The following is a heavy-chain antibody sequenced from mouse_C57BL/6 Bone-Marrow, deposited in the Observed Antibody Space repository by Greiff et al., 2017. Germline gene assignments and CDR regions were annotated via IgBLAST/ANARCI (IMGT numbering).Heavy chain of an antibody. CDR2: IRSKSNNYAT. CDR3: VRHDPNYGYAMDY. J-gene: IGHJ4*01. CDR1: GFSFNTYA. Sequence: EVQLVESGGGLVQPKGSLKLSCAASGFSFNTYAMNWVRQAPGKGLEWVARIRSKSNNYATYYADSVKDRFTISRDDSESMLYLQMNNLKTEDTAMYYCVRHDPNYGYAMDYWGQGTSVTVSS. V-gene: IGHV10-1*01. D-gene: IGHD1-1*01.